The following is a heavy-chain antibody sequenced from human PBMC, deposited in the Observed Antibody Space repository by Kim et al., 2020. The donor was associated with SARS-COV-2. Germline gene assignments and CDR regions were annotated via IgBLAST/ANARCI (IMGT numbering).Heavy chain of an antibody. J-gene: IGHJ3*02. Sequence: GGSLRLSCAASGFTFSSYEMNWVRQAPGKGLEWVSYISSSGSTIYYADSVKGRFTISRDNAKNSLYLQMNSLRAEDTAVYYCARDGSGRLVMTYAFDIWGQGTMVTVSS. D-gene: IGHD3-10*01. CDR2: ISSSGSTI. V-gene: IGHV3-48*03. CDR1: GFTFSSYE. CDR3: ARDGSGRLVMTYAFDI.